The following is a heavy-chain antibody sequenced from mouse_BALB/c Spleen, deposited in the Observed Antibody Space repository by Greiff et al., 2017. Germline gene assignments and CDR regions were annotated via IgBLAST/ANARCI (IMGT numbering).Heavy chain of an antibody. J-gene: IGHJ3*01. D-gene: IGHD1-1*02. V-gene: IGHV1-4*01. Sequence: QVQLQQSGAELARPGASVKMSCKASGYTFTSYTMHWVKQRPGQGLEWIGYINPSSGYTNYNQKFKDKATLTADKSSSTAYMQLSSLTSEDSAVYYCARDGYYDPFAYWGQGTLVTVSA. CDR3: ARDGYYDPFAY. CDR1: GYTFTSYT. CDR2: INPSSGYT.